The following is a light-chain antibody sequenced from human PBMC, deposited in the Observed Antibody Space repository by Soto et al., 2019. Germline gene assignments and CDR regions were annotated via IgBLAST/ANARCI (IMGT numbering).Light chain of an antibody. V-gene: IGKV1-5*01. J-gene: IGKJ1*01. CDR3: QQYDTYWT. Sequence: DIQVTQSPSTLSASVGDRVSITCRASQSISSWLAWYQQKPGSAPKLVSYDASSLESGVPSTFSGSGSGTEFTLTISSLQPDDFATYYCQQYDTYWTFGQGTKVEIK. CDR1: QSISSW. CDR2: DAS.